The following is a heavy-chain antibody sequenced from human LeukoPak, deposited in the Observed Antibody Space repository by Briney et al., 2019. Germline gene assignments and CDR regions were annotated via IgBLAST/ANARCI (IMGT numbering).Heavy chain of an antibody. J-gene: IGHJ4*02. Sequence: KPSETLSLTCSVSGGSISSGTYYWGWIRRPPGKGLEWIGSIYYSGSTYYNASLKSRVTISVDTSKNDFSLKLSSVTAADTAVYYCARQGSDYEPFDDWGQGTLVTVSS. D-gene: IGHD5-12*01. V-gene: IGHV4-39*01. CDR1: GGSISSGTYY. CDR3: ARQGSDYEPFDD. CDR2: IYYSGST.